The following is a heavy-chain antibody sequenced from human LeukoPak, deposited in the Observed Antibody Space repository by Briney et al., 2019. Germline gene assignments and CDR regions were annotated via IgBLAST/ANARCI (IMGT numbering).Heavy chain of an antibody. J-gene: IGHJ6*03. CDR2: VYDSGST. CDR1: GASVSSGSYH. Sequence: PSETLSLTCTVSGASVSSGSYHWSWIRQPPGKGLEWIGYVYDSGSTNYNPSLKSRVTISVDTSKNQFSLKLSSVTAADTAVYYCARRVGSGAHSSGWYAPHYYYYYYMDVWGKGTTVTVSS. CDR3: ARRVGSGAHSSGWYAPHYYYYYYMDV. D-gene: IGHD6-19*01. V-gene: IGHV4-61*01.